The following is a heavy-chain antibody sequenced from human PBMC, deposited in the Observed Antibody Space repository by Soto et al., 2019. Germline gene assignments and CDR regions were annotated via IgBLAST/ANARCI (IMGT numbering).Heavy chain of an antibody. J-gene: IGHJ6*02. Sequence: QVQLVQSGAEVKKPGASVMVSCKASGYTFSSYDVNWVRQATAQGLEWRGWMNRNSGNTGYAQKFQGRVTMTRNTSRSTAYMELSSLGSDDTAVYYCEIGRRSGSYKHYCYYGMDVWGQGSTVTVSS. CDR2: MNRNSGNT. V-gene: IGHV1-8*01. CDR3: EIGRRSGSYKHYCYYGMDV. D-gene: IGHD3-10*01. CDR1: GYTFSSYD.